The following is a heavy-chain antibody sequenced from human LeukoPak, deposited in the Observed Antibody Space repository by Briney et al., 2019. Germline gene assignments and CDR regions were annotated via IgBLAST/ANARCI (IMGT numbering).Heavy chain of an antibody. CDR2: INSDGSST. J-gene: IGHJ4*02. V-gene: IGHV3-74*01. CDR1: GFTFSSYW. CDR3: SRKRGGSYCLPYFDY. D-gene: IGHD1-26*01. Sequence: GGSLRLSCAASGFTFSSYWMHWVRQAPGNGLVWVSRINSDGSSTTYADSVKGRFTISRDNAKNALYLQMNSLRAEDTAVYYCSRKRGGSYCLPYFDYWGQGGLVTVSS.